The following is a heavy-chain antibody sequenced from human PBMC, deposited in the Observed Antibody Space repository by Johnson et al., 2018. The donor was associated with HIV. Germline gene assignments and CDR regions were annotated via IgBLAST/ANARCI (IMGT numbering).Heavy chain of an antibody. J-gene: IGHJ3*02. CDR1: GFTFRSYG. CDR2: ISYDGSTK. Sequence: QVQLVESGGGVVQPGRSLRLSCAASGFTFRSYGMHWVRQAPGKGLEWVAVISYDGSTKYHADSVKGRFTISRDNSKNTLYLQMNTLRAEDTAVYYCVKVQDEWFRALGAFDIWGQGTMVTVSS. V-gene: IGHV3-30*18. CDR3: VKVQDEWFRALGAFDI. D-gene: IGHD3-10*01.